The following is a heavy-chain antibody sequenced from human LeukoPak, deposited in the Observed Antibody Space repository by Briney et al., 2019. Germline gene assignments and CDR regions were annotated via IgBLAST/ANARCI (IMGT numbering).Heavy chain of an antibody. Sequence: SETLSLTCTVSGGSISSSSYYWGWIRQPPGKGLEWIGSIYYSGSTYYNPSLKSRATISVDTSKNQFSLKLSSVTAADTAVYYCGVGVKAANAFDIWGQGTMVTVSS. D-gene: IGHD2-15*01. CDR1: GGSISSSSYY. J-gene: IGHJ3*02. CDR3: GVGVKAANAFDI. CDR2: IYYSGST. V-gene: IGHV4-39*01.